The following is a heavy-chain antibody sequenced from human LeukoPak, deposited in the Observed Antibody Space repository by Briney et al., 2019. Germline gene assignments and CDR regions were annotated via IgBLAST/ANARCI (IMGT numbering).Heavy chain of an antibody. CDR2: VKSKTDGGTT. V-gene: IGHV3-15*01. Sequence: GGSLRLSCAASGFTFSNAWMSWVRQAPGKGLEWVGRVKSKTDGGTTDYAVAVKGRFKMSRDVSKNTLYLQMNSLKTEDTAVYYSTTGVIWFGELSPDYYYYYGMDVWGQGTTVSVSS. CDR1: GFTFSNAW. D-gene: IGHD3-10*01. J-gene: IGHJ6*02. CDR3: TTGVIWFGELSPDYYYYYGMDV.